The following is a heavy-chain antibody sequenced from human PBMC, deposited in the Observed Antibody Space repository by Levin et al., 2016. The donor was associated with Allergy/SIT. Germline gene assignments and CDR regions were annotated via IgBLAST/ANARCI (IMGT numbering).Heavy chain of an antibody. CDR3: AGGYYYDSSGYYYRRPPYGMDV. J-gene: IGHJ6*02. Sequence: WIRQPPGKGLEWIGEINHSGSTNYNPSLKSRVTISVDTSKNQFSLKLSSVTAADTAVYYCAGGYYYDSSGYYYRRPPYGMDVWGQGTTVTVSS. CDR2: INHSGST. D-gene: IGHD3-22*01. V-gene: IGHV4-34*01.